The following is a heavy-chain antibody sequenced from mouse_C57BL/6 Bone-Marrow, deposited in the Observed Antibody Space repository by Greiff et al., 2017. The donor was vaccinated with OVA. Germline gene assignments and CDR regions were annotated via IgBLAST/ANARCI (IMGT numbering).Heavy chain of an antibody. CDR1: GFTFSDFY. J-gene: IGHJ1*03. CDR3: ARDALYYGSSHWYFDV. V-gene: IGHV7-1*01. Sequence: EVHLVESGGGLVQSGRSLRLSCATSGFTFSDFYMEWVRQAPGKGLEWIAASRNKANDYTTEYSASVKGRFIVSRDTSQSILYLQMNALRAEDTAIYYCARDALYYGSSHWYFDVWGTGTTVTVSS. D-gene: IGHD1-1*01. CDR2: SRNKANDYTT.